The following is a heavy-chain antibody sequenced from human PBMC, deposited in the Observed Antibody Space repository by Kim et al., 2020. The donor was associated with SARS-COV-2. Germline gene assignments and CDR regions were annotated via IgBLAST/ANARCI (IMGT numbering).Heavy chain of an antibody. Sequence: GGSLRLSCAASGFTFSNYGMTWVRQAPGKGLEWVSAIDSRAITTYYADSVKGRFIISRDDSKNTLYLQMNSLRGVDTAVYYCARVARSSWFYFDFWGQGTLLTVSS. V-gene: IGHV3-23*05. CDR1: GFTFSNYG. D-gene: IGHD3-3*01. CDR3: ARVARSSWFYFDF. J-gene: IGHJ4*02. CDR2: IDSRAITT.